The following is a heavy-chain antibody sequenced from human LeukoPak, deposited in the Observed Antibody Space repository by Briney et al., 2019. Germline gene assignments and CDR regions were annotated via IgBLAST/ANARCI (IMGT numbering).Heavy chain of an antibody. V-gene: IGHV3-53*01. CDR3: ARGDFDY. CDR1: GFTVSSNY. Sequence: GGSLRLSCAASGFTVSSNYMSWVRQAPGKGLEWVSVIYSGSSTYYADSVKGRFPISRDNSKNTLYLQMNNLRAEDTAVYYCARGDFDYWGQGTLVTVSS. CDR2: IYSGSST. J-gene: IGHJ4*02.